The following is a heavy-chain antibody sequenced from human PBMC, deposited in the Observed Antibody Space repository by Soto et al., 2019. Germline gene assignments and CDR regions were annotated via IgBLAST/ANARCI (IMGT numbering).Heavy chain of an antibody. D-gene: IGHD3-16*02. V-gene: IGHV4-59*08. CDR3: ATSSIECRSSLY. CDR1: GGSIKSYY. J-gene: IGHJ4*02. Sequence: QVQLQESGPGLVEPSETLSLTCIVSGGSIKSYYWSWIRHPPGKGLEWIGYISYIGSTDYNPSLKGRFRISVDAPNIQFSRKLNSVTAADTAVYYCATSSIECRSSLYWGQGTLVTGSS. CDR2: ISYIGST.